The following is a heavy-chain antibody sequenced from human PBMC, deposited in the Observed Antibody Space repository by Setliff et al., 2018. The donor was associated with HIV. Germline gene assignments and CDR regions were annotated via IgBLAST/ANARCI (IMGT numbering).Heavy chain of an antibody. D-gene: IGHD6-19*01. Sequence: LSLSCGAPGFTFSTHAMHWVRQAPGKALEWVAYIWYDGSNKYYADSVKGRFAISRDNSKNTLYLQMDSLRAEDTALYYCTSDPPASGWTLAYWGQGALVTVSS. J-gene: IGHJ4*02. CDR2: IWYDGSNK. CDR3: TSDPPASGWTLAY. CDR1: GFTFSTHA. V-gene: IGHV3-33*01.